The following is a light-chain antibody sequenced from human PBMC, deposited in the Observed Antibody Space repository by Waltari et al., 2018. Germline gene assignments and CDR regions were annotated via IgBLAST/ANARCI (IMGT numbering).Light chain of an antibody. CDR3: QQFYSTPYT. V-gene: IGKV4-1*01. CDR1: QSVLYSSNNLNY. J-gene: IGKJ2*01. Sequence: DIVMTQSPDSLAVSLGERATLNCKSSQSVLYSSNNLNYLAWYQQKPGQPTKLLIYWASTRESGVPDRFSGSGSGTDFTLTISSLQAEDVAVYYCQQFYSTPYTFGQGTKVEIK. CDR2: WAS.